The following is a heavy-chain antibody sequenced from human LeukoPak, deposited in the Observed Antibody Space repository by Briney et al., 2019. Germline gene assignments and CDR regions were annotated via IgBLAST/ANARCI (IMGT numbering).Heavy chain of an antibody. J-gene: IGHJ4*02. Sequence: GGSLRLSCAASGFTFSSYSMNWVRQAPEKGLEWVSYISSSSSTIHYADSMKGRFTISRDNAKNSLYLQMNSLRDEDTAVYYCARDGPGVYGDYFDFWGQGTLVTVSS. V-gene: IGHV3-48*02. CDR2: ISSSSSTI. CDR1: GFTFSSYS. D-gene: IGHD4-17*01. CDR3: ARDGPGVYGDYFDF.